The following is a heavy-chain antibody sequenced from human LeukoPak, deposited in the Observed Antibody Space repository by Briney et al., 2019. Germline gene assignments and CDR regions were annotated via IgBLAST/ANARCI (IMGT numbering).Heavy chain of an antibody. D-gene: IGHD3-10*01. CDR1: GVNFGDYA. Sequence: PGGSLRLSCTASGVNFGDYAMSCVPQAPEKGLERVGFIRSKAYGGTTEYAASVTDRLTISRDDSKSIAYLQMNSLKTEDKAVYYCITGSYSPNFDYWGQGTLVTVSS. J-gene: IGHJ4*02. CDR3: ITGSYSPNFDY. V-gene: IGHV3-49*04. CDR2: IRSKAYGGTT.